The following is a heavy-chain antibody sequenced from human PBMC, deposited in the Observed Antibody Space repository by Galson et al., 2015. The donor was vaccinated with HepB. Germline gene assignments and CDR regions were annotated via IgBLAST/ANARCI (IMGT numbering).Heavy chain of an antibody. CDR1: GFTFSNAR. Sequence: SLRLSCAASGFTFSNARMNWVRQAPGKGLEWVGRIKSKTDGGTTDYAAPVKGRFTISRDDSKNTLYLQMNSLKTEDTAVYYCSTNDYGDYGLTQQHDYWGQGTLFTVS. CDR2: IKSKTDGGTT. V-gene: IGHV3-15*07. CDR3: STNDYGDYGLTQQHDY. J-gene: IGHJ4*02. D-gene: IGHD4-17*01.